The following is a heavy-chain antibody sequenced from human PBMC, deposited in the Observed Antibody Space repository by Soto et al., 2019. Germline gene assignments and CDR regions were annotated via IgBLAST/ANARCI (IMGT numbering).Heavy chain of an antibody. D-gene: IGHD6-13*01. CDR3: TRDASRDSSARGWFDP. CDR1: GFTFRSFT. CDR2: ISSNSAYI. J-gene: IGHJ5*02. V-gene: IGHV3-21*01. Sequence: PGGSLRLSCAASGFTFRSFTMNWVRQARGKGLEWVSTISSNSAYIYYTDALRGRFTISRDNAKNSLHLQMNSLRAEDTAVYYCTRDASRDSSARGWFDPWGPGTLVTVS.